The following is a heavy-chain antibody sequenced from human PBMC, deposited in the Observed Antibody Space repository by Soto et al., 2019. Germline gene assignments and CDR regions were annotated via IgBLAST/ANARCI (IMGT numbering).Heavy chain of an antibody. D-gene: IGHD3-3*01. CDR3: ARGRRYYYFESGYYPDYYYYYGMDV. V-gene: IGHV1-69*01. Sequence: QVQLVQSGAEVKKPGSSVKVSCKASGGTFSSYAISWVRQAPGQGLEWMGGIIPIFGTANYAQKFQGRVTITADESTSTAYIELSSLRSEDTAVYYCARGRRYYYFESGYYPDYYYYYGMDVWGQGTTVTVSS. J-gene: IGHJ6*02. CDR1: GGTFSSYA. CDR2: IIPIFGTA.